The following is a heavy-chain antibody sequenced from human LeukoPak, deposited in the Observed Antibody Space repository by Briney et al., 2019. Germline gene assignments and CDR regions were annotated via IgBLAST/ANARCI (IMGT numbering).Heavy chain of an antibody. D-gene: IGHD6-13*01. CDR2: IYYSGST. CDR1: GGSISSYY. Sequence: SETLSLTCTVSGGSISSYYWSWIRQPPGKGLEWIGYIYYSGSTNYNPSLKSRVTISVDTSKNQFSLKLSSVTAADTAVYYCARDQVAAPFDYWGQGTLVTVSS. CDR3: ARDQVAAPFDY. J-gene: IGHJ4*02. V-gene: IGHV4-59*01.